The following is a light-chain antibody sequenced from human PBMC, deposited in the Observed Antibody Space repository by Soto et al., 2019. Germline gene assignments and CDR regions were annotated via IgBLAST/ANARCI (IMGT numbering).Light chain of an antibody. CDR2: GAS. CDR3: QQYGSSGT. Sequence: LVLPQSPGTLSLSPLSISALSCLASQSVSNNYLAWYQQKPGQAPRLLIYGASNRATGIPDRFSGSGSGTDFTLTISRLEPEDFAVYYCQQYGSSGTFGQGTKVDIK. CDR1: QSVSNNY. V-gene: IGKV3-20*01. J-gene: IGKJ1*01.